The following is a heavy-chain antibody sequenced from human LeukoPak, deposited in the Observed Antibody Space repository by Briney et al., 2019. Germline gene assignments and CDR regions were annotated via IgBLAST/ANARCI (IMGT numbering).Heavy chain of an antibody. CDR1: GFTYSSYS. V-gene: IGHV3-48*04. CDR2: ISRDGGTI. J-gene: IGHJ4*02. Sequence: GGSLRLSCAASGFTYSSYSMSWVRQAPGKGLEWVSFISRDGGTIDYADSVKGRFTISRDNAKNSLYLQMSRLRGEDTAVYYCARKAITVTTFDYWGQGTLVTVSS. CDR3: ARKAITVTTFDY. D-gene: IGHD4-17*01.